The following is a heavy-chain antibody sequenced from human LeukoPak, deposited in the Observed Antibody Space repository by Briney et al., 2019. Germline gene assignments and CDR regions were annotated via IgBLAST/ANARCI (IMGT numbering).Heavy chain of an antibody. J-gene: IGHJ4*02. V-gene: IGHV1-24*01. CDR3: ATLLREDGYNYIFDY. CDR2: FDPEDGET. Sequence: ASVKVSCKVSGYTLTELSMHWVRQAPGKGLEWMGGFDPEDGETIYAQKLQGRVTMTEDTSTDTAYMELSSLRSEDTAVYYCATLLREDGYNYIFDYWGQGTLVTISS. D-gene: IGHD5-24*01. CDR1: GYTLTELS.